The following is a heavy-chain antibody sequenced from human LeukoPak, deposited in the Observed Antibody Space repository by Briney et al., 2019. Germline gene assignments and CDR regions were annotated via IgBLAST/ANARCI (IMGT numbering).Heavy chain of an antibody. V-gene: IGHV4-34*01. J-gene: IGHJ6*02. CDR1: GGSFSGYY. Sequence: SETLSLTCAVYGGSFSGYYWSWIRQPPGKGLEWIGEINHSGSTNYNPSLKSRVTISIDTSKNQFSLKLSSVTAADTAVYYCARGMRYQLFNYGMDVWGQGTTVTVSS. CDR2: INHSGST. D-gene: IGHD2-2*01. CDR3: ARGMRYQLFNYGMDV.